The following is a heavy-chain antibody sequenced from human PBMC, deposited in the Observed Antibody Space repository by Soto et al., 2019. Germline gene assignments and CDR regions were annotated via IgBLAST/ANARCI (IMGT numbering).Heavy chain of an antibody. J-gene: IGHJ4*02. Sequence: QVQLVQSGAEVKKPGSSVKVSCKASGGTFSSYAISWVRQAPGQGLEWMGGIIPIFGTANYAQKFQGRVTITADESTCTAYMELSSLRSEDTAVYYCARDLSAMVNPGSFDYWGQGTLVTVSS. V-gene: IGHV1-69*01. CDR1: GGTFSSYA. CDR3: ARDLSAMVNPGSFDY. CDR2: IIPIFGTA. D-gene: IGHD2-2*01.